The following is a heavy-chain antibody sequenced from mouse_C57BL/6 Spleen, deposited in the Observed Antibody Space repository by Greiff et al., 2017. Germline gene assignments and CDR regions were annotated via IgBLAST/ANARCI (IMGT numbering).Heavy chain of an antibody. Sequence: EVQLQQSGPVLVKPGPSVKISCKASGFTFTDYYMHWVKQSHGKSLEWIGLVYPYNGGTSYNQKFKGKATLTVDTSSSTAYMELNSLTSEDSAVYYCARSLPGRSQAGGFDVWGTGTTVTVSS. D-gene: IGHD3-2*02. J-gene: IGHJ1*03. CDR2: VYPYNGGT. V-gene: IGHV1-36*01. CDR3: ARSLPGRSQAGGFDV. CDR1: GFTFTDYY.